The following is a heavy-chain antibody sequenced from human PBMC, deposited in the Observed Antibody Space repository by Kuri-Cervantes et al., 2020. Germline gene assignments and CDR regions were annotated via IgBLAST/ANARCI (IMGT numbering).Heavy chain of an antibody. D-gene: IGHD3-10*01. J-gene: IGHJ6*02. Sequence: SETLSLTCTVSGGSISSGGYYWSWIRQHPGKGLEWIGYIYYSGSTYYNPSPKSRVTISVDTSKNQFSLKLSSVTAADTAVYYCARESMVRGLIISKGMDVWGQGTTVTVSS. CDR3: ARESMVRGLIISKGMDV. CDR1: GGSISSGGYY. V-gene: IGHV4-31*03. CDR2: IYYSGST.